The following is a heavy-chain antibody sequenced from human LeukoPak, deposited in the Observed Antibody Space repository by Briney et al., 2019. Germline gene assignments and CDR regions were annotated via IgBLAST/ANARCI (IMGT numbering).Heavy chain of an antibody. CDR3: AKFKGSGSYLWYFDL. J-gene: IGHJ2*01. D-gene: IGHD3-10*01. CDR1: AFTFSNYA. CDR2: IWYDGSIK. V-gene: IGHV3-30*02. Sequence: GGSLRLSCAASAFTFSNYAMHWVRQAPGKGLEWVAFIWYDGSIKYYADSVKGRFTISRDNSKNTLYLQMNSLRAEDTAVYYCAKFKGSGSYLWYFDLWGRGTLVTVSS.